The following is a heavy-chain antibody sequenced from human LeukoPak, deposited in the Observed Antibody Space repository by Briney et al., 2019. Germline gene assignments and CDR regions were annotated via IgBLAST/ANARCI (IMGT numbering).Heavy chain of an antibody. CDR3: ARGHEVLEWLFAYYFDY. CDR2: IYYSGST. D-gene: IGHD3-3*01. Sequence: SETLSLTCAVSGGSISSGGYSWSWIRQPPGKGLEWIGYIYYSGSTYYNPSLKSRVTISVDTSKNQFSLKLSSVTAADTAVYYCARGHEVLEWLFAYYFDYWGQGTLVTVSS. J-gene: IGHJ4*02. V-gene: IGHV4-30-4*07. CDR1: GGSISSGGYS.